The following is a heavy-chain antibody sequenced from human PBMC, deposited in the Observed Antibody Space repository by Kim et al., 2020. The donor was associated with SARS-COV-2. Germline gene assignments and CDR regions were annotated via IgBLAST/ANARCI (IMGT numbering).Heavy chain of an antibody. CDR2: IYYGGST. Sequence: SETLSLTCTVSGGSISSYYWSWIRQPPGKGLEWIGYIYYGGSTNYNPSLKSRVTISVDTSKNQFSLKLSSVTAADTAVYYCARLGYCSSTSCPRYYYYGMDVWGQGTTVTVSS. V-gene: IGHV4-59*08. CDR1: GGSISSYY. CDR3: ARLGYCSSTSCPRYYYYGMDV. J-gene: IGHJ6*02. D-gene: IGHD2-2*01.